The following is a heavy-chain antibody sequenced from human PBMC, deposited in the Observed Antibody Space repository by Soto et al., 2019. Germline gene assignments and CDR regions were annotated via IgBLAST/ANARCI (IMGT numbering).Heavy chain of an antibody. J-gene: IGHJ3*02. CDR1: GGSFSGYY. Sequence: SETLSLTCAVYGGSFSGYYWSWIRQPPGKGLEWIGEINHSGSTNYNPSLKSHVTISVDTSKNQFSLKLSSVTAADTAVYYCARLPAARGAFDIWGQGTMVTVSS. CDR3: ARLPAARGAFDI. CDR2: INHSGST. V-gene: IGHV4-34*01. D-gene: IGHD2-2*01.